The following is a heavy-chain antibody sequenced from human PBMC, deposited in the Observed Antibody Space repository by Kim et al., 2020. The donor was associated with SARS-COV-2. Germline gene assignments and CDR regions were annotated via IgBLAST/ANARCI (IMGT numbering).Heavy chain of an antibody. CDR2: ISGYKGET. Sequence: ASVKVSCKTSGYTFVGYGITWVRQAPGQGLEWVGWISGYKGETKYGQKFQDRVTVTIDTSTNTAYMELRSLRSDDTAVYYCARDYCSSDYCRSDFWGQGT. CDR3: ARDYCSSDYCRSDF. J-gene: IGHJ4*02. D-gene: IGHD4-17*01. V-gene: IGHV1-18*01. CDR1: GYTFVGYG.